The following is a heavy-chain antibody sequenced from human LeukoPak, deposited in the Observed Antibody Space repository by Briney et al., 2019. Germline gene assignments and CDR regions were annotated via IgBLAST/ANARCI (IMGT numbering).Heavy chain of an antibody. J-gene: IGHJ4*02. CDR1: GFTVSSNY. Sequence: GGSLRLSCAASGFTVSSNYMSWVRQAPGKGLEWVSVIHSGGSTYYADSVKGRFTISRDNSKNTLYLQMNSLRAEDTAVYYCARGRYYYDSSGYSLDYWGQGTLVTVSP. CDR3: ARGRYYYDSSGYSLDY. V-gene: IGHV3-53*01. CDR2: IHSGGST. D-gene: IGHD3-22*01.